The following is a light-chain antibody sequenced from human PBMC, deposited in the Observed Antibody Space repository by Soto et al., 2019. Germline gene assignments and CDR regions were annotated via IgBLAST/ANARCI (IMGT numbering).Light chain of an antibody. CDR1: SSDVGGYNY. CDR3: SSYAGSNNVV. V-gene: IGLV2-8*01. J-gene: IGLJ2*01. Sequence: QYALTQPPSASGSPGQSVTISCTGTSSDVGGYNYVSWYQQHPGKAPKLMIYEVSKRPSGVHHRFSGSKSGNTASLSVSGLQAEDEADYYCSSYAGSNNVVFGGGTKLTVL. CDR2: EVS.